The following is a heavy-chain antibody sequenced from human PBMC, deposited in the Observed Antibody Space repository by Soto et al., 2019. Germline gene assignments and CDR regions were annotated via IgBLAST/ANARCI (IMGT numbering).Heavy chain of an antibody. Sequence: PVGSLRLSCSSSVCTFSSYAMHCVRQAPGKGLEYVSSISSDGRSTYYADSVKGRFTISRDNSKNKLNLQMSSLRAEDTALYYCVKHRWAEYWGQGTLVMVSS. CDR3: VKHRWAEY. J-gene: IGHJ4*02. V-gene: IGHV3-64D*06. CDR2: ISSDGRST. CDR1: VCTFSSYA. D-gene: IGHD6-13*01.